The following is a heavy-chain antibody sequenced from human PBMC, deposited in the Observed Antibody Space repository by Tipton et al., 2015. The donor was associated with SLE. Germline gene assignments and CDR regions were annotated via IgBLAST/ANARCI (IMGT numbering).Heavy chain of an antibody. J-gene: IGHJ3*01. CDR2: IYDTGST. CDR3: ARTYGDAAFDL. CDR1: GGSISSHY. V-gene: IGHV4-59*11. Sequence: PGLVKPSETLSLTCTVSGGSISSHYWSWIRQSPGKGLEWIGYIYDTGSTHYNPSLKSRITISLDTSKNQFALKLSSVTAADTALYYCARTYGDAAFDLWGQGTKVTVSS. D-gene: IGHD4-17*01.